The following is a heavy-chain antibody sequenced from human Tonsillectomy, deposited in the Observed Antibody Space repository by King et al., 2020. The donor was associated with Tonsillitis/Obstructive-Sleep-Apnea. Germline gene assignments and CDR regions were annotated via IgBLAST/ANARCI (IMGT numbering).Heavy chain of an antibody. D-gene: IGHD3-3*01. Sequence: QLVQSGAEVKKPGASVKVSCKASGYTFTSYDINWVRQATGQGLEWMGWMNPNSGNTGYAQKXQXRVTMTRNTALSTAYMELSSLXFEDTAVYYCARGHHSGAXITIXGXVRGYYFDYWGQXXXVTVSS. CDR3: ARGHHSGAXITIXGXVRGYYFDY. J-gene: IGHJ4*02. CDR2: MNPNSGNT. V-gene: IGHV1-8*01. CDR1: GYTFTSYD.